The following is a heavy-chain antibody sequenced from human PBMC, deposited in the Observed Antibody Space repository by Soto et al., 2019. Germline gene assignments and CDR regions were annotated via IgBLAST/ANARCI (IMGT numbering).Heavy chain of an antibody. D-gene: IGHD2-2*01. CDR1: GFTFSSYA. Sequence: GGSLRLSCAASGFTFSSYAMSWVRQAPGKGLEWVSAISGSGGSTYYADSVKGRFTISRDNSKNTLYLQMNSLRAEDTAVYYCAKRPSSTSWSYYYYYYMDVWGKGTTVTVSS. CDR3: AKRPSSTSWSYYYYYYMDV. CDR2: ISGSGGST. V-gene: IGHV3-23*01. J-gene: IGHJ6*03.